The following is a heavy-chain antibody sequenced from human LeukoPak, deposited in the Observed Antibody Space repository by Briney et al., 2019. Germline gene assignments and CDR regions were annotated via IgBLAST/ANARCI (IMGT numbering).Heavy chain of an antibody. CDR3: VPRKEWSCYMDV. CDR1: GFTFSSYW. Sequence: GGSLRLSCAASGFTFSSYWMSWVRQAPGKGLEWVATIKQDGSERYYVDSAKGRFTISRDNAQNSLSLQMNSLRAEDTAVYYCVPRKEWSCYMDVWGKGTTVTVSS. D-gene: IGHD3-3*01. V-gene: IGHV3-7*03. J-gene: IGHJ6*03. CDR2: IKQDGSER.